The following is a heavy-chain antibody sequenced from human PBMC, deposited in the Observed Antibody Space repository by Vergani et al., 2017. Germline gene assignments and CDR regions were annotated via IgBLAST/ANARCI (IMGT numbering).Heavy chain of an antibody. V-gene: IGHV3-23*01. CDR1: GFTFSSYA. J-gene: IGHJ3*02. D-gene: IGHD3-22*01. CDR3: ATLPPYYYDSSGYSTRAFDI. CDR2: SSGSGGST. Sequence: EVQLLESGGGLVQPGGSLRLSCAASGFTFSSYAMSWVRQAPGKGLEWVSASSGSGGSTYYADSVKGRFTISRDSSKNTLYLQMNSLRAEDTAVYYCATLPPYYYDSSGYSTRAFDIWGQGTMVTVSS.